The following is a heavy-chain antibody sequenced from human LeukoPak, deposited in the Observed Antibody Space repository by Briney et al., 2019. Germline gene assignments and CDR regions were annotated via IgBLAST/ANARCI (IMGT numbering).Heavy chain of an antibody. CDR3: ASGWLHHPSWFDP. CDR1: GGSISSGGYY. J-gene: IGHJ5*02. Sequence: SETLSLTCTVSGGSISSGGYYWSWIRQHPGKGLEWIGYIYYSGSTYYNPSLKSRVTISVDTSKNQFSLKLSSVTAADTAVYYCASGWLHHPSWFDPWGQGTLVTVSS. CDR2: IYYSGST. V-gene: IGHV4-31*03. D-gene: IGHD5-24*01.